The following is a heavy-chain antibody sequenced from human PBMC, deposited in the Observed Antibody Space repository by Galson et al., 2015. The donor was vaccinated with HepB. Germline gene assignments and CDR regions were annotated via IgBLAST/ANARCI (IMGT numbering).Heavy chain of an antibody. D-gene: IGHD3-22*01. CDR3: AMMGSGYYFDY. J-gene: IGHJ4*02. Sequence: SLRLSCAASGFTFSSYWMHWVRQAPGKGLVWVSRINSDGSSTSYADSVKGRFTISRDNAKNTLYLQMNSLRAEDTAVYYCAMMGSGYYFDYWGQGTLVTVSS. CDR2: INSDGSST. V-gene: IGHV3-74*01. CDR1: GFTFSSYW.